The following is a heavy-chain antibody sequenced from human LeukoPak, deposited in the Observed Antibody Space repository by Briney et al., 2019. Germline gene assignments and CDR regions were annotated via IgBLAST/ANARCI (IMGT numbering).Heavy chain of an antibody. CDR3: ATASITVFGQWLVGAAFDI. J-gene: IGHJ3*02. Sequence: SETLSLTCTVSGGSISSGDYYWSWIRQPPGKGLEWIGYIYYSGSTYYNPSLRSRVTISVDTSKNQFSLKLSSVTAADTAVYYCATASITVFGQWLVGAAFDIWGQGTMVTVSS. CDR1: GGSISSGDYY. D-gene: IGHD6-19*01. V-gene: IGHV4-30-4*08. CDR2: IYYSGST.